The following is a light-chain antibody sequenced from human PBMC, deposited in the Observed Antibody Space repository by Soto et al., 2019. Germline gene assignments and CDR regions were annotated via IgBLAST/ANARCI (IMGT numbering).Light chain of an antibody. J-gene: IGKJ1*01. Sequence: DIQMTQSPSSLSASVGDRVTITCRASEGISYPLAWYQHKPGKVPKLLIFAASILHSGVPSRFSGSGSGTDFTLTITNLQPEDVATYYCQEYKSPPWTFGQGTKVEFK. CDR1: EGISYP. CDR2: AAS. V-gene: IGKV1-27*01. CDR3: QEYKSPPWT.